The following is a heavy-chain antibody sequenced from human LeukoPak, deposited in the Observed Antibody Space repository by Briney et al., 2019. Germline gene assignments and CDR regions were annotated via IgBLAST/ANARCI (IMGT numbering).Heavy chain of an antibody. J-gene: IGHJ4*02. CDR2: ISGSGGST. CDR3: AKAFIQAPELYFDY. CDR1: GFTFSSYA. Sequence: PGGSLRLSCAASGFTFSSYAMSWVRQAPGKGLEWVSAISGSGGSTYYADSMKGRFTISRDNSKNTLYLQMNSLRAEDTAVYYCAKAFIQAPELYFDYWGQGTLVTVSS. D-gene: IGHD1-7*01. V-gene: IGHV3-23*01.